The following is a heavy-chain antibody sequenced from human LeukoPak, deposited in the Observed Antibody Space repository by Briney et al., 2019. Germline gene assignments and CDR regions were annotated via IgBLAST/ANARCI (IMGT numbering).Heavy chain of an antibody. D-gene: IGHD3-10*01. CDR2: INPNSGGT. CDR1: GYTFTGYY. Sequence: GASVKVSCKASGYTFTGYYMHRVRQAPGQGLEWMGWINPNSGGTNYAQKFQGRVTMTRDTSISTAYMELSRLRSDDTAVYYCARGSRHGSGSYSNWFDPWGQGTLVTVSS. J-gene: IGHJ5*02. V-gene: IGHV1-2*02. CDR3: ARGSRHGSGSYSNWFDP.